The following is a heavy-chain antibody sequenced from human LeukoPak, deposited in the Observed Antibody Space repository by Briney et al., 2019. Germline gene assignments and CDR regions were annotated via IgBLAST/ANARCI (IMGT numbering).Heavy chain of an antibody. V-gene: IGHV4-31*03. J-gene: IGHJ4*02. CDR1: GGSINSGGYY. D-gene: IGHD4-17*01. Sequence: SETLSLTCTVSGGSINSGGYYWSWIRQHPGKGLEWIGYIYYSGSTYYNPSLKSRVTISVDTSKNQCSLKLSSVTAADTAVYYCARDNGDYVDYWGQGTLVTVSS. CDR2: IYYSGST. CDR3: ARDNGDYVDY.